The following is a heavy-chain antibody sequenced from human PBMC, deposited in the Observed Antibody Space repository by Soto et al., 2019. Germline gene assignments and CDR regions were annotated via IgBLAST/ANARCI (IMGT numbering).Heavy chain of an antibody. CDR1: GFTFSSYS. V-gene: IGHV3-30*18. D-gene: IGHD3-16*02. CDR2: ISYDGSNK. CDR3: AKDNDVWGSYRYTYPFDY. J-gene: IGHJ4*02. Sequence: QVQLVESGGGVVQPGRSLRLSCAASGFTFSSYSMHWVRQAPGKGLEWVAVISYDGSNKYYADSVKGRFTISRDNSKNTLYLQMNSLRAEDTAVYYCAKDNDVWGSYRYTYPFDYWGQGTLVTVSS.